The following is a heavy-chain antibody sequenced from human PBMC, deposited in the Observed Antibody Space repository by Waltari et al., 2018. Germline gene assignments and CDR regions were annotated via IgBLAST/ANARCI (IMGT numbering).Heavy chain of an antibody. V-gene: IGHV4-59*11. D-gene: IGHD2-15*01. Sequence: QVQLQESGPGLVKPSETLSLTCPVSGGSISSHYWSWIRQPPGKGLEWIGYIYYSGSTNYNPSLKSRVTISVDTSKNQFSLKLSSVTAADTAVYYCARAMVAAIGGFDYWGQGTLVTVSS. CDR1: GGSISSHY. J-gene: IGHJ4*02. CDR3: ARAMVAAIGGFDY. CDR2: IYYSGST.